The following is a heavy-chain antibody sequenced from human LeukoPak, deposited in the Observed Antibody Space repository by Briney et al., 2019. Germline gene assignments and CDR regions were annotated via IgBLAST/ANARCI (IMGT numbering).Heavy chain of an antibody. J-gene: IGHJ6*03. CDR1: GLTVSDNY. V-gene: IGHV3-7*01. Sequence: GGSLRLSCAVSGLTVSDNYMSWVRQAPGKGLEWVANIKQDGSEKYYVDSVKGRFTISRDNAKNSLYVQMNSLRAEDTAVYYCARGGVDYYYYMDVWGKGTTVTVSS. CDR2: IKQDGSEK. CDR3: ARGGVDYYYYMDV.